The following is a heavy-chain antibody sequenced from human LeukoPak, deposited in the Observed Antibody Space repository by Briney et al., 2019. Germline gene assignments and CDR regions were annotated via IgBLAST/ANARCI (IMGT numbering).Heavy chain of an antibody. J-gene: IGHJ3*01. D-gene: IGHD4-17*01. CDR3: ARQFESLRSVAYDL. CDR1: GGSITNYY. Sequence: PSQTLSLTCSVSGGSITNYYWTWIRQSRERGQGWHGYIHYTGNTNYNPSLKSRIAISVDASKNHFSLRLRSVTAADTAMYYCARQFESLRSVAYDLWGQGAMVIVSS. V-gene: IGHV4-59*01. CDR2: IHYTGNT.